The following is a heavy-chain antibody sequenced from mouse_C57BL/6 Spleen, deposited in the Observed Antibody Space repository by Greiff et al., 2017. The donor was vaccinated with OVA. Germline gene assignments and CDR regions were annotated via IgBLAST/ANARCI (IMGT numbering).Heavy chain of an antibody. D-gene: IGHD2-2*01. V-gene: IGHV5-6*01. CDR2: ISSGGSYT. CDR3: ARHEGMVTTAPFAY. J-gene: IGHJ3*01. CDR1: GFTFSSYG. Sequence: EVKLVESGGDLVKPGGSLKLSCAASGFTFSSYGMSWVRQTPDKRLEWVATISSGGSYTYYPDSVKGRFTISRDNAKNTLYLQMSSLKSEETAMYYCARHEGMVTTAPFAYWGQGTLVTVSA.